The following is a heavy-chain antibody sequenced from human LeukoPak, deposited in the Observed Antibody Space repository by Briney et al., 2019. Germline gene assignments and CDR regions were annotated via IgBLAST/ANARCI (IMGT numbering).Heavy chain of an antibody. CDR1: GFTFTSSW. J-gene: IGHJ4*02. CDR2: SKVKADGLTS. D-gene: IGHD3-10*01. CDR3: ATEGRHYGSGTFFSLYYFDY. Sequence: GGSLRLSCAASGFTFTSSWMHWVRQAPGKGLEWVGRSKVKADGLTSEFAARVKGSITSSREATKKTLNMQMKSLKTEDTYVYYCATEGRHYGSGTFFSLYYFDYWGQGTLVTVSS. V-gene: IGHV3-15*01.